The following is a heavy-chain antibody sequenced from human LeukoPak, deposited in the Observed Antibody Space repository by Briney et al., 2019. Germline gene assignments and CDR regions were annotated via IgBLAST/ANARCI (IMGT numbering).Heavy chain of an antibody. D-gene: IGHD2-15*01. CDR2: IYYSGST. CDR1: GGSISSGDYY. V-gene: IGHV4-30-4*01. J-gene: IGHJ6*02. Sequence: PSQTLSLTCTVSGGSISSGDYYWSWLRQPPGKGLEWIGYIYYSGSTYYNPSLKSRVTISVDTSKNQFSLKLSSVTAADTAVYYCARTELLPNYYYYYGMDVWGQGTTVTVSS. CDR3: ARTELLPNYYYYYGMDV.